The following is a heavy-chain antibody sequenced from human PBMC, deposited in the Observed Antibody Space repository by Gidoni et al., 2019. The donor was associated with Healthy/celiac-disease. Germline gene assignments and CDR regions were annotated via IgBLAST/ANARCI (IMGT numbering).Heavy chain of an antibody. CDR3: TRSPGGPIDY. CDR2: IRSKANSYAT. CDR1: VFTFSGSA. Sequence: EVQLVESGGGMVQPGGSLKLACAASVFTFSGSAMHWVRQASGKGLEWVGRIRSKANSYATSYAASGKGRFTISRDDSKNTAYLQMNSLKTEDTAVYYCTRSPGGPIDYWGQGTLVTVSS. J-gene: IGHJ4*02. V-gene: IGHV3-73*02.